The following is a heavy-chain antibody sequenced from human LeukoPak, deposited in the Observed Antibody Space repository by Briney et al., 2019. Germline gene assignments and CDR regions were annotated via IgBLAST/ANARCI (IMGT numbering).Heavy chain of an antibody. J-gene: IGHJ4*02. CDR2: ISYDVSRK. D-gene: IGHD1-26*01. V-gene: IGHV3-30*18. CDR1: GFTFSNYA. Sequence: GGSLRLSCAASGFTFSNYAMHWVRQAPGKGLEWVAVISYDVSRKYYADSVKGRFTISRDNSKNTLYLQMNSLRPEDTAVYYCAKSPKRGGSDWAGFDYWGQGTLVTVSS. CDR3: AKSPKRGGSDWAGFDY.